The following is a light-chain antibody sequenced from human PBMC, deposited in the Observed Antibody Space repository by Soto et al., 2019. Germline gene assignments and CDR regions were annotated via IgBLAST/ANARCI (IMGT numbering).Light chain of an antibody. J-gene: IGKJ5*01. V-gene: IGKV1D-13*01. CDR1: QGISSA. CDR2: DAS. Sequence: AIHLTHSPSSLSSSLVDRVTITCRASQGISSALAWYQQKPGKAPKLLIYDASSLESGVPSRFSGSGSGTDFTLTISSLQPEDFATYYCQQFNNYPITFGQGTRLEIK. CDR3: QQFNNYPIT.